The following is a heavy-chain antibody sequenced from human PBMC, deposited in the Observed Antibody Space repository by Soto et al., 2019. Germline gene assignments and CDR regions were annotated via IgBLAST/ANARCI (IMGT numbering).Heavy chain of an antibody. V-gene: IGHV5-10-1*01. Sequence: PGESLKISCKGSGYSFTSYWISWVRQMPGKGLEWMGRIDPSDSYTNYSPSFQGHVTISADKSISTAYLQWSSLKASDTAMYYCARDATLVRIPYGMDVWGQGTTVTVSS. CDR2: IDPSDSYT. CDR3: ARDATLVRIPYGMDV. D-gene: IGHD3-10*01. CDR1: GYSFTSYW. J-gene: IGHJ6*02.